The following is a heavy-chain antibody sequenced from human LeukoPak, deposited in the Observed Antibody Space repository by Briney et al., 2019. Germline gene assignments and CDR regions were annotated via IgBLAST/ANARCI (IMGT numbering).Heavy chain of an antibody. CDR2: IYYSGST. CDR1: GGSISSYY. J-gene: IGHJ5*02. D-gene: IGHD2-15*01. CDR3: ASIVVVAATGGWLDP. V-gene: IGHV4-59*08. Sequence: PSETLSLTCTVSGGSISSYYWSWIRQPPGKGLEWIGYIYYSGSTNYNPSLKSRVTISVDTSKNQFSLKLSSVTAADTAVYYCASIVVVAATGGWLDPWGQGTLVTVSS.